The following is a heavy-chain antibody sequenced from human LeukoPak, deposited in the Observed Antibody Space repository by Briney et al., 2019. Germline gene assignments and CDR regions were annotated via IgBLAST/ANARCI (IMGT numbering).Heavy chain of an antibody. Sequence: SETLSLTCTVSGGSFSSHYWSWIRQPPGKGLEWIGYIYYSGSTNYNPSLKSRVTISVDTSKNQFSLKLSSVTAADTAVYYCARGPTEDDFWSGSFDYWGQGTLVTVSS. CDR2: IYYSGST. CDR3: ARGPTEDDFWSGSFDY. J-gene: IGHJ4*02. V-gene: IGHV4-59*11. CDR1: GGSFSSHY. D-gene: IGHD3-3*01.